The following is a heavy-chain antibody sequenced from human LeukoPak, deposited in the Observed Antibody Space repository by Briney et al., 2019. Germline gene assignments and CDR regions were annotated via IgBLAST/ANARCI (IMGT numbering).Heavy chain of an antibody. J-gene: IGHJ6*02. CDR2: ISAYNGNT. Sequence: ASVKVSCKASGYTFTSYGIRWVRQAPGQGLEWMGWISAYNGNTNYAQKLQGRVTMTTDTSTSTAYMELRSLRSDDTAVYYCARDHYCSGGSCYYYYGMDVWGQGTTVTVSS. D-gene: IGHD2-15*01. V-gene: IGHV1-18*01. CDR3: ARDHYCSGGSCYYYYGMDV. CDR1: GYTFTSYG.